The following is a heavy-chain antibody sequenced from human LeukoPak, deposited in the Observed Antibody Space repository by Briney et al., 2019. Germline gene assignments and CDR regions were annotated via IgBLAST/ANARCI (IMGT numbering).Heavy chain of an antibody. V-gene: IGHV4-34*01. D-gene: IGHD2-15*01. J-gene: IGHJ5*02. CDR2: INHSGST. CDR1: GGSFSGYY. CDR3: AGGHLGYCSGGSCPNYRNWFDP. Sequence: PSETLSLTCAVYGGSFSGYYWSWIRQPPGKGLEWIGEINHSGSTNYNPSLKSRVTISVDTSKNQFSLKLSSVTAADTAVYYCAGGHLGYCSGGSCPNYRNWFDPWGQGTLVTVSS.